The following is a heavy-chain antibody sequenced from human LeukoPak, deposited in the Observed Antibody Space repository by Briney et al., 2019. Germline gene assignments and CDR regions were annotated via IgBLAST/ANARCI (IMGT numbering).Heavy chain of an antibody. J-gene: IGHJ5*02. Sequence: SQTLSLTCTVSGGSISSGGYYWSWIRQHPGKGLEWIGYIYYSGSTYYNPSLKSRVTISVDTSKNQFSLKLSSVTAADTAVYYCARGNLLGRRITILGVVPNWFDPWGQGTLVTVSS. D-gene: IGHD3-3*01. V-gene: IGHV4-31*03. CDR1: GGSISSGGYY. CDR3: ARGNLLGRRITILGVVPNWFDP. CDR2: IYYSGST.